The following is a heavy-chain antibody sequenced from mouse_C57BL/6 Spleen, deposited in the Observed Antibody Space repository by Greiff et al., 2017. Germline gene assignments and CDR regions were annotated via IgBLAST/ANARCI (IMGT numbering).Heavy chain of an antibody. J-gene: IGHJ4*01. CDR3: ARPSYSKGYAMDY. D-gene: IGHD2-5*01. CDR1: GYTFTSYW. Sequence: QVQLQQPGAELVMPGASVKLSCKASGYTFTSYWMHWVKQRPGQGLEWIGEIDPSDSYTNYNQKFKGKSTLTGDKSSSTAYMQLSSLTSEDSAVYYCARPSYSKGYAMDYWGQGTSVTVSS. CDR2: IDPSDSYT. V-gene: IGHV1-69*01.